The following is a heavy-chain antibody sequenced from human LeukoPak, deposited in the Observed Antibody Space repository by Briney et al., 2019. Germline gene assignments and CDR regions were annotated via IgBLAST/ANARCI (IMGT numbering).Heavy chain of an antibody. CDR2: IYYSGST. CDR3: AGEFRGGLW. D-gene: IGHD3-10*01. CDR1: GGSISSYY. J-gene: IGHJ3*01. V-gene: IGHV4-59*01. Sequence: SETLPLTCTVSGGSISSYYWSWIRQPPGKGLEWIGYIYYSGSTNYNPSLKSRVTISVDTSKNQLSLKLSSVTAADTAVYYCAGEFRGGLWWGQGTMVTASS.